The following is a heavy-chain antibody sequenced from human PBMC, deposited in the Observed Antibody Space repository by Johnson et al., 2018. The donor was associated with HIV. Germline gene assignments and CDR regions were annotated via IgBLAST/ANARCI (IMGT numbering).Heavy chain of an antibody. CDR2: IRYDGSNK. J-gene: IGHJ3*02. CDR3: ARESTATRGDAFDI. CDR1: GFTFSNYW. D-gene: IGHD4-17*01. Sequence: QVQLVESGGGLVQPGGSLRLSCAASGFTFSNYWMSWVRPAPGTGLEWVAFIRYDGSNKYYADSVKGRFPISRDNSKNTLYLQMGSLRAEDMAVYYCARESTATRGDAFDIWGQGTMVTVSS. V-gene: IGHV3-30*02.